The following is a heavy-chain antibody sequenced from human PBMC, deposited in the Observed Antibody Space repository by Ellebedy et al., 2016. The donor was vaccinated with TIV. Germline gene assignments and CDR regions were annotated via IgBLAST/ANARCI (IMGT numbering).Heavy chain of an antibody. CDR3: AREVPFGGSYVFDY. CDR2: IDRDGRST. V-gene: IGHV3-74*01. Sequence: PGGSLRLSCAASGFTFSNFWMHWVRQAPGEGLVWVSRIDRDGRSTAYADSVKGRFTVSRDNTKNTLFLQMNSLRGEDTAVYYCAREVPFGGSYVFDYWGRGTQVIVSS. J-gene: IGHJ4*02. CDR1: GFTFSNFW. D-gene: IGHD1-26*01.